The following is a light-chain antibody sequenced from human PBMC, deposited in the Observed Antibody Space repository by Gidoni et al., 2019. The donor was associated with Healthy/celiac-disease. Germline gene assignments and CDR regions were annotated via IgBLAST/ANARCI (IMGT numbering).Light chain of an antibody. V-gene: IGKV3-11*01. CDR1: QSVSSY. J-gene: IGKJ2*01. CDR2: DAS. CDR3: QQRNNLPLT. Sequence: EIVLTQSPSTLSSSLGERATLSCRASQSVSSYLAWYQQKPGNAPRLLIYDASNMDTGLPARFSGSGSGTDFTLTISSLEPEDFAAYYCQQRNNLPLTFGQGTKLEIK.